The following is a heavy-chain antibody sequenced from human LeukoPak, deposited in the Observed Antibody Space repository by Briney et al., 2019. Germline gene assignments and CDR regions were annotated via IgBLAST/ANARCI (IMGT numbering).Heavy chain of an antibody. V-gene: IGHV1-24*01. D-gene: IGHD2/OR15-2a*01. Sequence: ASVKVSCKVSGYTLTELSMHWVRQAPGKGLEWMGGFDPEDGETIYAQKFQGRVTMTEDTSTDTAYMELSSLRSEDTAVYYCATAFFERLARKYWGQGTLVTVSS. J-gene: IGHJ4*01. CDR3: ATAFFERLARKY. CDR1: GYTLTELS. CDR2: FDPEDGET.